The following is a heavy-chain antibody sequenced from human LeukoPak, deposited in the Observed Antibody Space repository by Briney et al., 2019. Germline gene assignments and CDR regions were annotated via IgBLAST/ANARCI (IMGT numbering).Heavy chain of an antibody. CDR1: GFSLSTSGMC. D-gene: IGHD3-22*01. CDR3: ARIHYYDSSGYYPLFDY. J-gene: IGHJ4*02. Sequence: SGPALVKPTQTLTLTCTFSGFSLSTSGMCVSWIRQPPGKALEWLARIDWGDDKYYSTSLKSRLTISKDTSKNQVVLTMTNMDPVDTATYYCARIHYYDSSGYYPLFDYWGQGTLVTVS. CDR2: IDWGDDK. V-gene: IGHV2-70*11.